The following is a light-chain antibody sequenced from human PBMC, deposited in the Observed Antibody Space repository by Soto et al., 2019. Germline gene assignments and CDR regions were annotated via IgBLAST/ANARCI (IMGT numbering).Light chain of an antibody. CDR2: RAS. V-gene: IGKV1-5*03. Sequence: VHLTQSASTLSASVGYRVAIICRASRTVSNWLAWYQHQQGRAPRLLISRASILESGVPPRFSGSGFGTEFNLTIDSLQTDDFGTYYCQQYNSYALTFGQGTRLEIK. CDR1: RTVSNW. CDR3: QQYNSYALT. J-gene: IGKJ5*01.